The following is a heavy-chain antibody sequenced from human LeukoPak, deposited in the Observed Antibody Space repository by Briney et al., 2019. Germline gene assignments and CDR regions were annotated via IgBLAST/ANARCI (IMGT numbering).Heavy chain of an antibody. CDR3: ARGRRGSRLYYDFWSGYPHDY. V-gene: IGHV4-30-4*08. Sequence: SQTLSLTCTVSGGSISSGDYYWSWIRQPPGKGLEWIGYIYYSGSTYYNPSLKSRVTISVDTSKNQFSLKLSSVTAADTAVYYCARGRRGSRLYYDFWSGYPHDYWGQGTPVTVSS. D-gene: IGHD3-3*01. J-gene: IGHJ4*02. CDR1: GGSISSGDYY. CDR2: IYYSGST.